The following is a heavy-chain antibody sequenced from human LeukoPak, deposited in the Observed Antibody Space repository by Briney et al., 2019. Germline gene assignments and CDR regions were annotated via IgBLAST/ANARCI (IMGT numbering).Heavy chain of an antibody. Sequence: ASVKVSCKASGYTFTGYYMHWVRQAPGQGLEWMGWINPNSGGTNYAQKFQGGVTMTRDTSISTAYMELSRLRSDDTAVYYCARVHMYSSSPNFDYWGQGTLVTVSS. CDR3: ARVHMYSSSPNFDY. V-gene: IGHV1-2*02. J-gene: IGHJ4*02. CDR2: INPNSGGT. CDR1: GYTFTGYY. D-gene: IGHD6-6*01.